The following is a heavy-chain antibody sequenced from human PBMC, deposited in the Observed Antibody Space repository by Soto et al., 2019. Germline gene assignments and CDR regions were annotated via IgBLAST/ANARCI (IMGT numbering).Heavy chain of an antibody. D-gene: IGHD1-26*01. CDR3: ARTRNSGSYYFDY. CDR1: GGTFSSYA. Sequence: EASVKVSCKASGGTFSSYAISWVRQAPGQGLEWMGGIIPIFGTANYAQKFQGRVTITADESTSTAYMELSSLRSEDTAVYYCARTRNSGSYYFDYWGQGTLVTVSS. J-gene: IGHJ4*02. CDR2: IIPIFGTA. V-gene: IGHV1-69*13.